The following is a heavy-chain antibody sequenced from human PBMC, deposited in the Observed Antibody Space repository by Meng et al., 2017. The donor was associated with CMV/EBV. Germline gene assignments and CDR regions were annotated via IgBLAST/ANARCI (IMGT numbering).Heavy chain of an antibody. Sequence: ASVKVSCKASGYTFTSYDINWVRQVTGQGLEWMGWMNPNSGNTGYAQKFQGRVTMTRNTSISTAYMELSSLRSEDTAVYYCARAPGWFGKRGMDVWGQGTTVTVSS. V-gene: IGHV1-8*01. CDR1: GYTFTSYD. D-gene: IGHD3-10*01. CDR3: ARAPGWFGKRGMDV. CDR2: MNPNSGNT. J-gene: IGHJ6*02.